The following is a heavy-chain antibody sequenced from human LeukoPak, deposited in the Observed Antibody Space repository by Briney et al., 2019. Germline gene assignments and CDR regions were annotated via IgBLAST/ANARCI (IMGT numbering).Heavy chain of an antibody. Sequence: GASVKVSCKASGYTFTSYDINWVRQATGQRLEWMGWMNPNSGNTGYAQKFQGRVTMTRNTSISTAYMELSSLRSEDTAVYYCARASITYDFWSGYFFYYYYGMDVWGQGTTVTVSS. D-gene: IGHD3-3*01. CDR1: GYTFTSYD. V-gene: IGHV1-8*01. CDR3: ARASITYDFWSGYFFYYYYGMDV. J-gene: IGHJ6*02. CDR2: MNPNSGNT.